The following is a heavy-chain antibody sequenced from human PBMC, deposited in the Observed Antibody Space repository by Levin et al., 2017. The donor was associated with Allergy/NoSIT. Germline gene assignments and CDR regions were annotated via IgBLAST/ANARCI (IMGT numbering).Heavy chain of an antibody. J-gene: IGHJ4*02. CDR2: INWNGGST. Sequence: EEEGRSGGRQAPGKGREWVSGINWNGGSTGYADSVKGRFTISRDNAKNSLYLQMNSLRAEDTALYYCARVDTMVRGANDYWGQGTLVTVSS. V-gene: IGHV3-20*03. D-gene: IGHD3-10*01. CDR1: EEEG. CDR3: ARVDTMVRGANDY.